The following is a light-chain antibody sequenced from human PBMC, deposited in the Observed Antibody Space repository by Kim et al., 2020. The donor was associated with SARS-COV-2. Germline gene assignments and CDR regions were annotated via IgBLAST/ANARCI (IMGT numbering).Light chain of an antibody. CDR2: TNS. J-gene: IGLJ2*01. Sequence: VTISCTGSSSNIGAGYDVHWYQQLPGTAPKLLIFTNSNRPSGVPDRFFGSKSGTSASLAITGLQAEDEADYYCQSYDSSLSGFVVFGGGTKVTVI. V-gene: IGLV1-40*01. CDR3: QSYDSSLSGFVV. CDR1: SSNIGAGYD.